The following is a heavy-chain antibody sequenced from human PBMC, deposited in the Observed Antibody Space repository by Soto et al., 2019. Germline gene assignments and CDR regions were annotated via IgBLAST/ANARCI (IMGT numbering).Heavy chain of an antibody. CDR2: ISGSGGST. Sequence: PGGSLRLSCAASGFTFSSYAMSWVRQAPGKGLEWVSAISGSGGSTYYADSVKGRFTISRDNSKNTLYLQMNSLRAEDTAVYYCAKEKVLWFGQIRARCGMDVWGQGTTVTVSS. J-gene: IGHJ6*02. V-gene: IGHV3-23*01. CDR3: AKEKVLWFGQIRARCGMDV. D-gene: IGHD3-10*01. CDR1: GFTFSSYA.